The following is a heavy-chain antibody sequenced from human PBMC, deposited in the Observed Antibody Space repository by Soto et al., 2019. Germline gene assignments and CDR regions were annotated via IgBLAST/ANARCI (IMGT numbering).Heavy chain of an antibody. J-gene: IGHJ4*02. CDR2: IYWDNDK. D-gene: IGHD3-10*01. Sequence: QITLKESGPTLVKPTQTLTLTCSFSGFSLSTTGVGVGWIRQSPGKALEWLAIIYWDNDKRYSPSLKSRVTITKDTSKNQVVLTVTXXDPVXTXTYYCARSLWFGELHWGQGALVTVSS. CDR1: GFSLSTTGVG. CDR3: ARSLWFGELH. V-gene: IGHV2-5*02.